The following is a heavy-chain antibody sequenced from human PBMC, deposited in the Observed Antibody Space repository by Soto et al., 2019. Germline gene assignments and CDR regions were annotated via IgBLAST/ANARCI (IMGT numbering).Heavy chain of an antibody. V-gene: IGHV2-5*02. CDR3: AHRRDGSGSYYFADWFDP. D-gene: IGHD3-10*01. J-gene: IGHJ5*02. CDR2: IYWDDDK. Sequence: GLDLEWLALIYWDDDKRYSPSLKSRLTITKDTSKNQVVLTMTNMDPVDTATYYCAHRRDGSGSYYFADWFDPWGQGTLVTVSS.